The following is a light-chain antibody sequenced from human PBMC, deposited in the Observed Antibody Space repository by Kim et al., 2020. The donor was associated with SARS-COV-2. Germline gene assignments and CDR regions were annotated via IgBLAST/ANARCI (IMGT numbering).Light chain of an antibody. J-gene: IGLJ3*02. V-gene: IGLV6-57*01. CDR2: EDN. Sequence: TVTISCTRSSGGVASSFVQWYQQRPGSSPTTVIYEDNQRTSGVPDRFSGSIDTSSNSASLTISGLKTEDEADYYCQSYDDNTEGVFGGGTQLTVL. CDR1: SGGVASSF. CDR3: QSYDDNTEGV.